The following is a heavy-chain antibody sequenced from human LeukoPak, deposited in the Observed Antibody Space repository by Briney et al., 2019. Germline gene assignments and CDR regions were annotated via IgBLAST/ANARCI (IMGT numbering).Heavy chain of an antibody. CDR3: AKNRWAARIIIDAFDI. CDR2: ISGSGDKT. CDR1: GFTFNTYA. Sequence: GGSLRLSCAASGFTFNTYAMSWVRQAPGKGLQWVSTISGSGDKTYYAGSVKGRFTISRDNSKNMLYLQMNSLKVKDTAVYYCAKNRWAARIIIDAFDIWGQGTMVTVSS. D-gene: IGHD6-6*01. V-gene: IGHV3-23*01. J-gene: IGHJ3*02.